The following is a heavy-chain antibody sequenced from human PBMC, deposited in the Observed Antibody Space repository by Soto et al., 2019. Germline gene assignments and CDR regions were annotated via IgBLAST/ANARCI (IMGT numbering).Heavy chain of an antibody. CDR2: INPNNGGT. D-gene: IGHD6-25*01. V-gene: IGHV1-2*02. J-gene: IGHJ4*02. CDR1: GYSFTGNS. Sequence: QVHLVQSGAEVKKPGASVKVSCKASGYSFTGNSMHWVRQAPGQGLEWMGWINPNNGGTNYAQKFQGRVTMTRDTSISTAYMDLSRLRSDYTAVYYCAMQRGGVVYWGQGTLVTVSS. CDR3: AMQRGGVVY.